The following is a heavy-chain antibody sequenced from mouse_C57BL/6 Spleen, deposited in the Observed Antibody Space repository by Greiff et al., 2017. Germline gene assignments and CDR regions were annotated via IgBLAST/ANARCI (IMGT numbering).Heavy chain of an antibody. Sequence: VQLQQSGPELVKPGASVKISCKASGYAFSSSWMNWVKQRPGKGLEWIGRIYPGDGDTNYNGKFKGKAKLTADKSSSTAYMQLSSLTSEDSAVYFCARVGYLDYWGQGTSVTVSS. CDR1: GYAFSSSW. V-gene: IGHV1-82*01. D-gene: IGHD2-2*01. CDR2: IYPGDGDT. J-gene: IGHJ4*01. CDR3: ARVGYLDY.